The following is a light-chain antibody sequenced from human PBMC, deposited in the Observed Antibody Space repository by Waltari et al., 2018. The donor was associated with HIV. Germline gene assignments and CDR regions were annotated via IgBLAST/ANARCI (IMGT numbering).Light chain of an antibody. Sequence: ELVLTQSPATLSLSPGERATLSCRARQSVSSYLAWYQQRPGQAPSLLIFDAANRATGIPARFSGSGSGTDFTLTISSLEPEDFAVYYCQQRSNWPFTFGGGTKVEIK. CDR3: QQRSNWPFT. V-gene: IGKV3-11*01. J-gene: IGKJ4*01. CDR1: QSVSSY. CDR2: DAA.